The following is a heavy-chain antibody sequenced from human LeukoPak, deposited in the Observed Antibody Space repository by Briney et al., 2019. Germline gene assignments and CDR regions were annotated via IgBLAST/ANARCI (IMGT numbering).Heavy chain of an antibody. CDR2: ISWNSGSI. CDR1: GFTFDDYA. Sequence: PGGSLRLSCAASGFTFDDYAMHWVRQAPGKGLEWVSGISWNSGSIGYADSVKGRFTISRDNAKNSLYLQMNSLRAEDMALYYCAKVSVAHNYYYYMDVWGKGPRSPSP. V-gene: IGHV3-9*03. D-gene: IGHD4-23*01. CDR3: AKVSVAHNYYYYMDV. J-gene: IGHJ6*03.